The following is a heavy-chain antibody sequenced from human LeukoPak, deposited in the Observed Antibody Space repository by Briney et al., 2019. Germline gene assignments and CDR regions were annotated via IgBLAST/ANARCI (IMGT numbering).Heavy chain of an antibody. Sequence: SETLSLTCTVSGDSINIDYWNWLRQPPGKGLEWIGYIYHTGSTNYNPSLRSRVTISVDTSKKHFSLKLTSVTAADTAIYYCARVGGKTTINNAAFEIWGQGTMVTVSS. V-gene: IGHV4-59*01. D-gene: IGHD5-24*01. CDR3: ARVGGKTTINNAAFEI. J-gene: IGHJ3*02. CDR2: IYHTGST. CDR1: GDSINIDY.